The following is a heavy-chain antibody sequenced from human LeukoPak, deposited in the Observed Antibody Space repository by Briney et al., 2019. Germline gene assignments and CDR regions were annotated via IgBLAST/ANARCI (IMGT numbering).Heavy chain of an antibody. CDR2: INPSGGST. CDR1: GYTFTSYY. Sequence: ASVKVSCKASGYTFTSYYMHWVRQAPGQGLEWMGIINPSGGSTSYAQKFQGRVTMTRDMSTSTVYMELSSLRSEDTVVYYCARDGDSSGNYYYYYMDVWGKGTTVTVSS. J-gene: IGHJ6*03. CDR3: ARDGDSSGNYYYYYMDV. V-gene: IGHV1-46*01. D-gene: IGHD3-22*01.